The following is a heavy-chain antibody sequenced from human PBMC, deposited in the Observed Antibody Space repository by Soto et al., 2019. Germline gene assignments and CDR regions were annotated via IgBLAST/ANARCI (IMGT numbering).Heavy chain of an antibody. CDR3: ARTVGRDGYNYYYYYGMDV. V-gene: IGHV4-61*08. CDR1: GGYIKSAGHS. CDR2: IYYSGST. Sequence: LETLSLTCTVSGGYIKSAGHSWGWVRQSPGKGLEWIGYIYYSGSTNYNPSLKSRVTISVDTSKNQFSLKLSSVTAADTAVYYCARTVGRDGYNYYYYYGMDVWGQGTTVTVSS. D-gene: IGHD5-12*01. J-gene: IGHJ6*02.